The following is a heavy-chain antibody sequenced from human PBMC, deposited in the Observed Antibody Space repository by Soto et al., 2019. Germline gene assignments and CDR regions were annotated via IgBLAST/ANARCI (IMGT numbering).Heavy chain of an antibody. D-gene: IGHD2-21*02. CDR1: GGSISSGGYY. V-gene: IGHV4-31*03. J-gene: IGHJ4*02. CDR2: IYYSGST. Sequence: PSETLSLTCTVSGGSISSGGYYWSWIRQHPGKGLEWIGYIYYSGSTYYNQSLKSRVTISVDTSKNQFSLKLSSVTAADTAVYYCARDRSYCGGDCYHAFDYWGQGTLVTVSS. CDR3: ARDRSYCGGDCYHAFDY.